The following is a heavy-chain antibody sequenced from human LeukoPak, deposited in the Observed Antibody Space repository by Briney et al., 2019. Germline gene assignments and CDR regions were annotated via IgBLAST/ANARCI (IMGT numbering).Heavy chain of an antibody. CDR2: VYSSGGT. J-gene: IGHJ4*02. D-gene: IGHD1-1*01. Sequence: SETLSLTCTVSGGSFSSNYGSWLRQTQDKGLEWVGYVYSSGGTKYNPSLESRVPISVDTSKRQFYLNLTSLTPADTAVYFCARAWNRHYFDYWGQGILVHLSS. CDR3: ARAWNRHYFDY. CDR1: GGSFSSNY. V-gene: IGHV4-59*01.